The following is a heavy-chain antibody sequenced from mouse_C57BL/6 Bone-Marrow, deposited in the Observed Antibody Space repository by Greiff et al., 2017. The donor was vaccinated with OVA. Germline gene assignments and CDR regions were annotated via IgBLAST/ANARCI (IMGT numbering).Heavy chain of an antibody. CDR3: ARGRNYGSSSAWFAD. CDR2: IHPNSGST. V-gene: IGHV1-64*01. CDR1: GYTFTSYW. J-gene: IGHJ3*01. Sequence: QVQLQQPGAELVKPGASVKLSCKASGYTFTSYWMHWVKQRPGQGLEWIGMIHPNSGSTNYNEKFKSKATLTVDKSSSTAYMQLSSLTSEDSAVYYCARGRNYGSSSAWFADWGQGTLVTVSA. D-gene: IGHD1-1*01.